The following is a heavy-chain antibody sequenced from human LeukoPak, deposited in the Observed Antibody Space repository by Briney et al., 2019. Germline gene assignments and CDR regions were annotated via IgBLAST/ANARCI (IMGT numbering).Heavy chain of an antibody. J-gene: IGHJ6*02. Sequence: SQTLSLTCTVSGGSISSGGYYWSWIRQHPGKGLEWIGYIYYSGSTYYNPSLKSRVTISVDTSKNQFSLKLSSVTAADTAVYYCARGSRVYYGSGRSPYYYGMDVWGQGTTVTVSS. CDR3: ARGSRVYYGSGRSPYYYGMDV. CDR1: GGSISSGGYY. V-gene: IGHV4-31*03. CDR2: IYYSGST. D-gene: IGHD3-10*01.